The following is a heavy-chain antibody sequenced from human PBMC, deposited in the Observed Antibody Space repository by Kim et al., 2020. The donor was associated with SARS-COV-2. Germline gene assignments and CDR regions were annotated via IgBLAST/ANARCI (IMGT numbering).Heavy chain of an antibody. Sequence: GGSLRLSCAASGFTFSSYSMNWVRQAPGKGLEWVSSISSSSSYIYYADSVKGRFTISRDNAKNSLYLQMNSLRAEDTAVYYCARWTNSGFRYGMDVWGQGTTVTVSS. V-gene: IGHV3-21*04. CDR3: ARWTNSGFRYGMDV. J-gene: IGHJ6*02. CDR1: GFTFSSYS. D-gene: IGHD1-7*01. CDR2: ISSSSSYI.